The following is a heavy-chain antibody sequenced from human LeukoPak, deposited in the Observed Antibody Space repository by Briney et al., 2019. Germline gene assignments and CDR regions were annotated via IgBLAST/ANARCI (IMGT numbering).Heavy chain of an antibody. CDR1: GFTFSSYA. CDR3: AKDRPTGYSSGWHYFDY. Sequence: GGSLRLSCAASGFTFSSYAMSWVRQAPGKGLEWVSAISGSGGSTYYADSVKGRFTISRDNSKNTLYLQMNSLRAEDTAVYYCAKDRPTGYSSGWHYFDYWGQGTLVTVSS. D-gene: IGHD6-19*01. J-gene: IGHJ4*02. CDR2: ISGSGGST. V-gene: IGHV3-23*01.